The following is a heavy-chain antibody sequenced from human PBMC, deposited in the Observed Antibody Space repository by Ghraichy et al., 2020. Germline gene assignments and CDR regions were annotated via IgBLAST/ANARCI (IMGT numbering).Heavy chain of an antibody. CDR2: TCCSSKWNS. J-gene: IGHJ5*02. Sequence: SQTLSLTCAISGDTVSSNVCAWNWYSQAPSRGFEWLGRTCCSSKWNSDYVESMTSRITINEETYTNQFSLQLNSVTSEDTAVYYCARLFWDSVPAWGKGTLVTVSS. CDR3: ARLFWDSVPA. CDR1: GDTVSSNVCA. V-gene: IGHV6-1*01. D-gene: IGHD3/OR15-3a*01.